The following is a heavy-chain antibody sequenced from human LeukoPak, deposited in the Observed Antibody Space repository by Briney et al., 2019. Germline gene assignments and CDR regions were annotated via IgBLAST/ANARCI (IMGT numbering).Heavy chain of an antibody. Sequence: ASVKVSCKASGYTFTSYDITWVRQAAGQGLEWMGWVNPDSGYTSYTQKFQGRVTMTRDTSISTAYMELASLRSDDTAVYYCTRGRLWSGSYYIHGPDYWGQATLVTVSS. J-gene: IGHJ4*02. D-gene: IGHD3-10*01. V-gene: IGHV1-8*01. CDR1: GYTFTSYD. CDR3: TRGRLWSGSYYIHGPDY. CDR2: VNPDSGYT.